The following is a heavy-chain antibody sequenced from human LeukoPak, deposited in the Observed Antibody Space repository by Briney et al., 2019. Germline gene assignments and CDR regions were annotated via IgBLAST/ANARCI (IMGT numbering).Heavy chain of an antibody. J-gene: IGHJ3*02. V-gene: IGHV1-2*02. Sequence: ASVKVSCKASGYNFIDHYLHWVRQAPGQGLEWMGWIDPNSGDRNYEQKFQGRVTMTRDTSISTAYMELSSLRSEDTAVYYCARPIETYYYDSSGYFDAFDIWGQGTMVTVSS. CDR2: IDPNSGDR. CDR1: GYNFIDHY. CDR3: ARPIETYYYDSSGYFDAFDI. D-gene: IGHD3-22*01.